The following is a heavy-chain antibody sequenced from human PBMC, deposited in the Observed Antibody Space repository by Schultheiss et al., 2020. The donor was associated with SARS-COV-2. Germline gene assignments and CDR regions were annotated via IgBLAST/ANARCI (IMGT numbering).Heavy chain of an antibody. D-gene: IGHD2-2*01. V-gene: IGHV3-30*03. CDR3: ARDRVPADAYYYYYGMDV. CDR2: ISYDGSNK. CDR1: GFTFSSYG. Sequence: GGSLRLSCAASGFTFSSYGMHWVRQAPGKGLEWVAVISYDGSNKYYADSVKGRFTISRDNAKNSLYLQMNSLRAEDTAVYYCARDRVPADAYYYYYGMDVWGQGTTVTVSS. J-gene: IGHJ6*02.